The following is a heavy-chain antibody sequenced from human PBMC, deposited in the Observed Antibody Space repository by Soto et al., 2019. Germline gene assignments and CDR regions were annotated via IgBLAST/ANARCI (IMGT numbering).Heavy chain of an antibody. J-gene: IGHJ4*02. V-gene: IGHV4-59*01. CDR1: GGSISSYY. CDR2: IYYSGST. Sequence: SETLSLTCTVSGGSISSYYWSWIRQPPGKGLEWIGYIYYSGSTNYNPSLKSRVTISVDTSKNQFSLKLSSVTAADTAVYYCARGGPPTAGDFDYWGKGTLVIVSS. D-gene: IGHD5-12*01. CDR3: ARGGPPTAGDFDY.